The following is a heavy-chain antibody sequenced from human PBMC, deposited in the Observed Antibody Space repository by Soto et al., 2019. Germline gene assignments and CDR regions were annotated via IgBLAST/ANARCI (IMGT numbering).Heavy chain of an antibody. CDR3: AKDALHGSGFYYGMDV. CDR1: GFTCRSYG. J-gene: IGHJ6*02. V-gene: IGHV3-30*18. CDR2: ISYDGSNK. Sequence: QVQLVESGGDVVQPGRSLRLSCAASGFTCRSYGMHWVRQTPGKGMEWVAVISYDGSNKSYADSVKGRFTSSRDNSNNTLNLHMDSLRVEDTAVYYCAKDALHGSGFYYGMDVWGQGTTVTVSS. D-gene: IGHD3-10*01.